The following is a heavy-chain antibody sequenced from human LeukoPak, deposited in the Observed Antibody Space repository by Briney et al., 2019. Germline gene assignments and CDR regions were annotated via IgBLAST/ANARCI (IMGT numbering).Heavy chain of an antibody. CDR1: GFTFSSYS. CDR3: ARDAPITGTPDY. CDR2: IGSSSSYI. V-gene: IGHV3-21*01. Sequence: GGSLRLSCAASGFTFSSYSMNWVRQAPGKGLEWVSSIGSSSSYIYYADSVKGRFTISRDNAKNSLYLQMNSLRAEDTAVYYCARDAPITGTPDYWGQGTLVTVSS. J-gene: IGHJ4*02. D-gene: IGHD1-20*01.